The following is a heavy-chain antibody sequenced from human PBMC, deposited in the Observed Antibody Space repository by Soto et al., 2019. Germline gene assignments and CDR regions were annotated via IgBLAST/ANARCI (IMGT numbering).Heavy chain of an antibody. CDR3: AAAPHYYDILTGYYSSYYGMDV. CDR1: GFTFTSSA. D-gene: IGHD3-9*01. CDR2: IVVGSGNT. V-gene: IGHV1-58*01. J-gene: IGHJ6*02. Sequence: ASVKVSFKASGFTFTSSAVQWLRQARGQRLEWIGWIVVGSGNTNYAQKFQERVTITRDMSTSTAYMELSSLRSEDTAVYYCAAAPHYYDILTGYYSSYYGMDVWGQGTTVTVSS.